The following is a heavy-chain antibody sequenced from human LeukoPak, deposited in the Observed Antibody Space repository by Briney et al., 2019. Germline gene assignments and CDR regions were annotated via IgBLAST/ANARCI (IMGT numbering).Heavy chain of an antibody. CDR1: GFSLSTSGMC. CDR2: IDWDDDK. V-gene: IGHV2-70*11. D-gene: IGHD3-22*01. J-gene: IGHJ4*02. CDR3: ARIVRYYDSSGYYYYFDY. Sequence: SGPALVKPTQTLTLTCTFPGFSLSTSGMCVSWIRQPPGKALEWLARIDWDDDKYYSTSLKTRLTISKDTSKNQVVLTMTNMDPVDTATYYCARIVRYYDSSGYYYYFDYWGQGTLVTVSS.